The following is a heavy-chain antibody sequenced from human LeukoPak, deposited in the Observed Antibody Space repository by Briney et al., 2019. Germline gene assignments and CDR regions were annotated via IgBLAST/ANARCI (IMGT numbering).Heavy chain of an antibody. V-gene: IGHV3-33*01. CDR3: ARGPAPFGELGIDY. D-gene: IGHD3-10*01. CDR2: IRYDGSNK. Sequence: GGSLRLSCAASGFTFSSYGMHWVRQAPGKGLEWVAVIRYDGSNKYYADSVKGRFTISRDNSKNTLYLQMNSLRAEDTAVYYCARGPAPFGELGIDYWGQGTLVTVSS. J-gene: IGHJ4*02. CDR1: GFTFSSYG.